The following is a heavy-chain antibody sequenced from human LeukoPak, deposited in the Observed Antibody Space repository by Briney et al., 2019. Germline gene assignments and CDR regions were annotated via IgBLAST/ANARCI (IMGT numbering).Heavy chain of an antibody. V-gene: IGHV3-23*01. CDR1: GFTFSSYA. CDR2: ISGSGGST. D-gene: IGHD3-22*01. Sequence: PGGSLRLSCAASGFTFSSYAMSWVRQAPGKGLEWVSAISGSGGSTYYADSVKGWFTISRDNSKNTLYLQMNSLRAEDTAVYYCAKDQALRDYDSSGYWSTGQNYYYYGMDVWGQGTTVTVSS. J-gene: IGHJ6*02. CDR3: AKDQALRDYDSSGYWSTGQNYYYYGMDV.